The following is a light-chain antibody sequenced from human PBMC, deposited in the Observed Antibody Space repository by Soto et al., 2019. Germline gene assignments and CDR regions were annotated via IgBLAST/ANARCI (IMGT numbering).Light chain of an antibody. Sequence: DIQMTQSPSTLSASVGDRVTITCRASQSINNWLAWYQQKPGKAPKVLIHKASSLESGVPSRFSGSGSGTEFTLTISSLQPDDSATYYCQQSYSSPLTFGGGTKVEIK. CDR2: KAS. CDR3: QQSYSSPLT. V-gene: IGKV1-5*03. J-gene: IGKJ4*01. CDR1: QSINNW.